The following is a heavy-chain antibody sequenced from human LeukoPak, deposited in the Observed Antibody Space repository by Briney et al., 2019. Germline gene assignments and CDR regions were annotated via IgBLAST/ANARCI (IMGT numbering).Heavy chain of an antibody. Sequence: ASVKVSCKASGYTFTGYYMHWVRQAPGQGLEWMGWINPNSGGTNYAQKFQGWVTMTRDTSISTAYMELSRLRSDDTAVYYCARGPYYYDSSGYYYQHWGQGTLVTVSS. J-gene: IGHJ1*01. CDR3: ARGPYYYDSSGYYYQH. D-gene: IGHD3-22*01. CDR2: INPNSGGT. V-gene: IGHV1-2*04. CDR1: GYTFTGYY.